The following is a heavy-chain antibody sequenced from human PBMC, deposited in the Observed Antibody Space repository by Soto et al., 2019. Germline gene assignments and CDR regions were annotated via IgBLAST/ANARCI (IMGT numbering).Heavy chain of an antibody. CDR2: RYYSEST. Sequence: SETLSLTCTVSGGSITTGGYYWSWIRQLPGKGLEWIGHRYYSESTYYNPSLKSRVSISLDTSKNQFSLKLSSVTAADTAVYYCARVYTAMVPYYFDYWGQGTLVTVSS. D-gene: IGHD5-18*01. CDR3: ARVYTAMVPYYFDY. J-gene: IGHJ4*02. V-gene: IGHV4-31*03. CDR1: GGSITTGGYY.